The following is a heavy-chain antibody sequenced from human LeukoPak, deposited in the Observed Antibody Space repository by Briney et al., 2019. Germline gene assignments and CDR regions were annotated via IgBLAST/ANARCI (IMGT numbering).Heavy chain of an antibody. V-gene: IGHV3-66*01. CDR2: IYSGDNT. D-gene: IGHD2-15*01. CDR3: ARGYCSGGSCFQTNYFDY. CDR1: GFTVSSNY. Sequence: PGGSLRLSCAASGFTVSSNYMSWVRQAPGKGLEWVSVIYSGDNTYYADSVKGRFTISRDISKNTLYLQMNSLRAEDTAVYYCARGYCSGGSCFQTNYFDYWGQGTLVTVSS. J-gene: IGHJ4*02.